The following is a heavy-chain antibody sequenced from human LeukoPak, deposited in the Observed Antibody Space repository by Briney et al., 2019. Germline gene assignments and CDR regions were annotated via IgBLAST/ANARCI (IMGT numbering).Heavy chain of an antibody. CDR2: IYYSGST. D-gene: IGHD3-10*01. V-gene: IGHV4-39*07. Sequence: PSETLSLTCTVSGGSISNYYWGWIRQPPGKGLEWIGSIYYSGSTYYNPSLKSRVTISVDTSKNQFSLKLSSATAADTAVYYCARDRGMGFDPWGQGTLVTVSS. J-gene: IGHJ5*02. CDR1: GGSISNYY. CDR3: ARDRGMGFDP.